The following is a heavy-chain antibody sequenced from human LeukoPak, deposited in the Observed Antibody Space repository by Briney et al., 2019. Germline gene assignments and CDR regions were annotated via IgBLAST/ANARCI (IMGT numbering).Heavy chain of an antibody. J-gene: IGHJ4*02. V-gene: IGHV3-64*01. CDR3: ARNYYYDSGGYLRGFDS. CDR2: INHNGLNT. CDR1: GFIFSNFV. Sequence: PGGSLRLSCAASGFIFSNFVMYWVRQSPGNGLEYVSDINHNGLNTHYANSVQGRFTISRDNSKNTLYLQMGSLRPEDTAVYYCARNYYYDSGGYLRGFDSWGQGTLVTVSS. D-gene: IGHD3-22*01.